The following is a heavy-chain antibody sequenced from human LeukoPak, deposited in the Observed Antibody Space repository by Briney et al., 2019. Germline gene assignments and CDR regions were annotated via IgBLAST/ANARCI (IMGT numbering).Heavy chain of an antibody. CDR3: ARDSGGMDSSGWYFLSPTRRGNWFDP. Sequence: SETLSLTCTVSGGSISSYYWSWIRQPPGKGLEWIGYIYYSGSTNYNPSLKSRVTISVDTSKNQFSLKLSSVTAADTAVYYCARDSGGMDSSGWYFLSPTRRGNWFDPWGQGTLVTVSS. CDR1: GGSISSYY. V-gene: IGHV4-59*01. J-gene: IGHJ5*02. CDR2: IYYSGST. D-gene: IGHD6-19*01.